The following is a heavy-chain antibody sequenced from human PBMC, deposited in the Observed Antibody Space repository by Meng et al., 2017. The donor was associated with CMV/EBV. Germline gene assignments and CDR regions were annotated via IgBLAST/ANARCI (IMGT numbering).Heavy chain of an antibody. Sequence: SEILSLTCTVSGGSVTSGGYYWSWIRQHPGKGLEWIGYIYHSVNTYYNPSLKSRVTISVDTSKNQFSLKLTSVTAADTAVYFCARAPPSAPFDYWGQGTLVTVSS. CDR2: IYHSVNT. CDR3: ARAPPSAPFDY. J-gene: IGHJ4*02. CDR1: GGSVTSGGYY. V-gene: IGHV4-31*03.